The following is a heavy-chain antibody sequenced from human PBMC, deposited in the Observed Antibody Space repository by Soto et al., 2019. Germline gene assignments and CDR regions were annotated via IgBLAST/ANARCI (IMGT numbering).Heavy chain of an antibody. CDR2: FSGRSGDT. J-gene: IGHJ4*02. CDR3: ARDSSAWPNYFDS. D-gene: IGHD6-19*01. CDR1: GFTINTHA. V-gene: IGHV3-23*01. Sequence: EVQLLESGGGLVQPGGSLRLSCAASGFTINTHAMTWVHQAPGKGLEWVSAFSGRSGDTYYAASVKGRFTISGDNSKNTAILEMNNLRAEDSAVYYCARDSSAWPNYFDSWGQGIQVTVSS.